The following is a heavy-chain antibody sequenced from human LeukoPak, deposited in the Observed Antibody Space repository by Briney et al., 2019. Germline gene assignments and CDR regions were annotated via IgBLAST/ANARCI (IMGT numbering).Heavy chain of an antibody. J-gene: IGHJ4*02. CDR1: GYTLTSYG. CDR2: ISAYNGNT. Sequence: ASVKVSCTASGYTLTSYGISWVRQAPRQGLEWRGWISAYNGNTNYAQKLQGRVTMTTDTSTSTAYMELRSLSSDDTAVDFCARDFVSYGSGSSFVGYWGQGTVVTVSS. V-gene: IGHV1-18*01. CDR3: ARDFVSYGSGSSFVGY. D-gene: IGHD3-10*01.